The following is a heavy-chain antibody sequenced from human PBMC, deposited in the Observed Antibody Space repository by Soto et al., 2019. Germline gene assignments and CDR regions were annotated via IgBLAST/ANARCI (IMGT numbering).Heavy chain of an antibody. CDR1: GYSFTNYW. D-gene: IGHD5-12*01. J-gene: IGHJ4*02. Sequence: EVQLVQSGAEVKKPGESLRISCKGSGYSFTNYWISWVRQMPGKGLEWMGRIDPTDSYTNYSPSFQGHVTFSADKSINTAYLQWSSLRASDTAIYYCARSEGRKWPLDYWGQGTLVTVSS. CDR2: IDPTDSYT. CDR3: ARSEGRKWPLDY. V-gene: IGHV5-10-1*03.